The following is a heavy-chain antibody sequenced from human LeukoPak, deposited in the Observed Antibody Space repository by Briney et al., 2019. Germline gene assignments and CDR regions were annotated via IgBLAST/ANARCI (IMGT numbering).Heavy chain of an antibody. Sequence: GGSLRLSCAASGFTFDDYGMSWVRQVPGKGLEWVSYISSNGNTMYYADSVKGRFTISRDNAKNSLYLQMNNLRAEDTAFYCCARDYKIFGVIMLQHVDYWGQGTLVTVSS. V-gene: IGHV3-11*04. D-gene: IGHD3-3*01. J-gene: IGHJ4*02. CDR3: ARDYKIFGVIMLQHVDY. CDR2: ISSNGNTM. CDR1: GFTFDDYG.